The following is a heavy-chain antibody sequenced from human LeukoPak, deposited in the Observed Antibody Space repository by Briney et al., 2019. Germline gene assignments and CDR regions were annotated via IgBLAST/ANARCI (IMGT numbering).Heavy chain of an antibody. D-gene: IGHD6-19*01. CDR1: GFIVSSNY. CDR3: AKVRSVAGPDAFDI. CDR2: IYSGGST. V-gene: IGHV3-53*05. Sequence: GGSLRLSCAASGFIVSSNYMSWVRQAPRKGLEWVSVIYSGGSTYYADSVKGRFTISRDNSKNTLYLQMNSLRAEDTALYYCAKVRSVAGPDAFDIWGQGTMVTVSS. J-gene: IGHJ3*02.